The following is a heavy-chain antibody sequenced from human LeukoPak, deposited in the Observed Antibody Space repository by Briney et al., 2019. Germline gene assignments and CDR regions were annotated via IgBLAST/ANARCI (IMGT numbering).Heavy chain of an antibody. CDR2: IYSSGNT. J-gene: IGHJ4*02. CDR3: ARVFYSYGYGHGGVDY. V-gene: IGHV4-59*04. CDR1: RLTFSSYA. Sequence: GSLRLSCAASRLTFSSYAMSWVRQSPGKGLEWIGNIYSSGNTYYNASLKSRVTMYIDTSKNQFSLKLSSVTAADTAVYYCARVFYSYGYGHGGVDYWGQGTLVTVSS. D-gene: IGHD5-18*01.